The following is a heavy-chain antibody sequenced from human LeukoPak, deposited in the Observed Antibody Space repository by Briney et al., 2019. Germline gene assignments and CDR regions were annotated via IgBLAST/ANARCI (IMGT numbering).Heavy chain of an antibody. CDR2: IYYSGST. CDR1: GGSISSGDYY. D-gene: IGHD6-6*01. Sequence: SQTLSLTCTVSGGSISSGDYYWSWIRQPPGKGLEWIGYIYYSGSTYYNPSLKGRVTISVDTSKNQFSLKLSSVTAADTAVYYCARGGAARPAGFDYWGQGTLVTVSS. J-gene: IGHJ4*02. V-gene: IGHV4-30-4*08. CDR3: ARGGAARPAGFDY.